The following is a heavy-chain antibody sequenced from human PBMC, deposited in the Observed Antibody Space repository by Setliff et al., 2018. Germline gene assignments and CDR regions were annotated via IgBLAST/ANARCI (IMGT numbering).Heavy chain of an antibody. V-gene: IGHV4-59*01. J-gene: IGHJ4*02. Sequence: SETLSLTCTGSGGSISSSYWSWIRQPPGKRLEWIGYIYYSGSTNYNPSLESRVSISVDTSKNQFSLRLNSATAADTAVYYCARLRGAFDYWGQGTLVTVSS. D-gene: IGHD3-16*01. CDR1: GGSISSSY. CDR3: ARLRGAFDY. CDR2: IYYSGST.